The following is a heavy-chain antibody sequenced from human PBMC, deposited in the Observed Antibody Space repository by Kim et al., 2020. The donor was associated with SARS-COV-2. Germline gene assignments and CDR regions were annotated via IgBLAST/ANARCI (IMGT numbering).Heavy chain of an antibody. D-gene: IGHD3-22*01. CDR2: IYYSGST. CDR1: GGSISSGGYY. CDR3: ARDLGHYDSSGYWVNWFDP. V-gene: IGHV4-31*03. Sequence: SETLSLTCTVSGGSISSGGYYWSWIRQHPGKGLEWIGYIYYSGSTYYNPSLKSRVTILVDTSKNQFSLKLSSVTAADTAVYYCARDLGHYDSSGYWVNWFDPWGQGTLVTVSS. J-gene: IGHJ5*02.